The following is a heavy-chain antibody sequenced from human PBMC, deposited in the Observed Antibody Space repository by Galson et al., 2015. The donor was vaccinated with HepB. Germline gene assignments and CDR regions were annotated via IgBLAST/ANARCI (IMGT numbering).Heavy chain of an antibody. J-gene: IGHJ6*02. CDR2: INPSGGST. Sequence: SVKVSCKASGYTFTSYYMHWVRQAPGQGLEWMGIINPSGGSTSYAQKFQGRVTMTRDTSTSTVYMELSSLRSEDTAVYYCARGTLERYYYDSSGPMDVWGQGTTVTVSS. D-gene: IGHD3-22*01. CDR3: ARGTLERYYYDSSGPMDV. CDR1: GYTFTSYY. V-gene: IGHV1-46*03.